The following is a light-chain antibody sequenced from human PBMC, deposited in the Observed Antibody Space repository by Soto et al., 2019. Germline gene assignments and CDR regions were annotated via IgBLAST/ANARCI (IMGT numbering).Light chain of an antibody. Sequence: EIVLTQSPATLSLSPGERATLSCRASQSVTSSLAWYQQEPGQAPRLLIFDASTRATGIPARFSGSGSGTDFTLTISSLGPEDSAVYYCQQRSNWPYTFGQGTKLEIK. CDR3: QQRSNWPYT. CDR1: QSVTSS. V-gene: IGKV3-11*01. J-gene: IGKJ2*01. CDR2: DAS.